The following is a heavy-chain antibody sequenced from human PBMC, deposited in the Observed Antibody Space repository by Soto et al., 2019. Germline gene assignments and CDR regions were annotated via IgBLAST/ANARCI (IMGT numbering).Heavy chain of an antibody. J-gene: IGHJ4*02. CDR1: GYTFTGYY. CDR3: AKHDFWPFYNSGLDS. CDR2: INPNSGGT. V-gene: IGHV1-2*02. Sequence: ASVKVTCKASGYTFTGYYMYWVRQAAGQGLEWVGCINPNSGGTNYAQKFPGRITITRDTSISTAYMELSSLRAEDTAVYFCAKHDFWPFYNSGLDSWGQGTLVTVSS. D-gene: IGHD3-3*01.